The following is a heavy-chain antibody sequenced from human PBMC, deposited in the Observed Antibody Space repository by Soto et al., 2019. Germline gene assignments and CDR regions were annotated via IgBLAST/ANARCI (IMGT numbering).Heavy chain of an antibody. CDR2: ISSSSSTI. CDR1: GFTFSSYS. D-gene: IGHD3-16*02. Sequence: GSLRLSCAASGFTFSSYSMNWVRQAPGKGLEWVSYISSSSSTIYYADSVKGRFTISRDNAKNSLYLQMNSLRAEDTAVYYCARVLITFGGVIVKPSDYWGQGTLVTVSS. CDR3: ARVLITFGGVIVKPSDY. V-gene: IGHV3-48*01. J-gene: IGHJ4*02.